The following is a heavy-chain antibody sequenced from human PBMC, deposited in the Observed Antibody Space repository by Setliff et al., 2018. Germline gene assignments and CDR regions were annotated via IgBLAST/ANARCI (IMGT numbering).Heavy chain of an antibody. CDR3: ARHLARGMQIFGVAPRFGY. Sequence: PGGSLRLSCVASTFTFTKYAVTWVRQAPGKGLECVSSISSSGSHKQYADSVRDRFTVSRDNAGNSLYLQMDSLKAEDTAVYYCARHLARGMQIFGVAPRFGYWGQGTLVTVSS. D-gene: IGHD3-3*01. V-gene: IGHV3-21*01. CDR1: TFTFTKYA. CDR2: ISSSGSHK. J-gene: IGHJ4*02.